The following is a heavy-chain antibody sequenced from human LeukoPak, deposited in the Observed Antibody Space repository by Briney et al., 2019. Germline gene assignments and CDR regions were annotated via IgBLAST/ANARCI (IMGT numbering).Heavy chain of an antibody. CDR3: ARDKAGSSSLDY. CDR1: GDSINSYY. D-gene: IGHD1-26*01. J-gene: IGHJ4*02. Sequence: SETLSLTCTVSGDSINSYYWSWIRQPPGKGLEWIGYIYSSGSTNYNPSLESRVTMSVDKSKNQFSLKLSSVTVADTAVYYCARDKAGSSSLDYWGQGTLVTVSS. CDR2: IYSSGST. V-gene: IGHV4-59*01.